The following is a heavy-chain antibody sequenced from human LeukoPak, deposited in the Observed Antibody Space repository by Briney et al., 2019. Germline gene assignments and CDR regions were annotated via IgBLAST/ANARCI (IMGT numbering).Heavy chain of an antibody. Sequence: PPGGSLRLSCAASGFTLSSYGMHWVRQAPGKGLEWVAVIWYDGSNKYYADSVKGRFTISRDNSKNTLYLQMNSLRAEDTAVYYCAREGYCSSTSCQFGGAYYYYGMDVWGQGTTVTVSS. D-gene: IGHD2-2*01. CDR1: GFTLSSYG. CDR2: IWYDGSNK. CDR3: AREGYCSSTSCQFGGAYYYYGMDV. V-gene: IGHV3-33*01. J-gene: IGHJ6*02.